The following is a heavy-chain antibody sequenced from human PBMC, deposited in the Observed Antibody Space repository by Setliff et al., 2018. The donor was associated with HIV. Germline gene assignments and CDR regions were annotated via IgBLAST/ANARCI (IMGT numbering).Heavy chain of an antibody. CDR2: ISPYNGNT. Sequence: ASVKVSCKTSGYRFVTCGISWVRQAPGQGLEWMGWISPYNGNTNYAQNFQGRLTVTKDTSTNTVYMELRSLRCDDTAVYYCSIDVIGGWLRPMPDYWGTGTLVTVSS. V-gene: IGHV1-18*01. CDR3: SIDVIGGWLRPMPDY. D-gene: IGHD5-12*01. CDR1: GYRFVTCG. J-gene: IGHJ4*02.